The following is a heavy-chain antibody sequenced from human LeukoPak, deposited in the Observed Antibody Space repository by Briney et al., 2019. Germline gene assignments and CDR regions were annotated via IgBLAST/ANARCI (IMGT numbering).Heavy chain of an antibody. D-gene: IGHD3-10*01. CDR1: GYTFTDYY. CDR2: INPNSGAT. CDR3: TRPYGAGRRDAFAI. Sequence: ASVKVSCKASGYTFTDYYMHWVRQAPGQGLEWMGWINPNSGATNSAQKFQGRVSTTREKSISTAYMELNRLRSDDTAVYYCTRPYGAGRRDAFAIWGQGTMVAVSS. J-gene: IGHJ3*02. V-gene: IGHV1-2*02.